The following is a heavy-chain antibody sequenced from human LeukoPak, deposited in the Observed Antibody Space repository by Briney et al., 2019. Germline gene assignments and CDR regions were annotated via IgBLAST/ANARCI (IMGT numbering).Heavy chain of an antibody. V-gene: IGHV4-34*01. CDR3: ARVTIVGATND. Sequence: SETLSLTCAVYGGSFSGYYWSWIRQPPGKGLEWIGEINHSGSTNYNPSLKSRVTISVDTSKNQFSLKLSSVTAADTAVYYCARVTIVGATNDWGQGTLVTVSS. D-gene: IGHD1-26*01. J-gene: IGHJ4*02. CDR2: INHSGST. CDR1: GGSFSGYY.